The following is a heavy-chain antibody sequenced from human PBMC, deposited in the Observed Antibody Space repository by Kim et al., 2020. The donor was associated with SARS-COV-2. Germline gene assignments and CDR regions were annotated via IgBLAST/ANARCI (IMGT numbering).Heavy chain of an antibody. Sequence: GGSLRLSCAASGFTFSSYSMNWVRQAPGKGLEWVSYISSSSSTIYYADSVKGRFTISRDNAKNSLYLQMNSLRDEDTAVYYCASVDTAMVPGYADGMDVWGQGTTVTVSS. V-gene: IGHV3-48*02. CDR3: ASVDTAMVPGYADGMDV. J-gene: IGHJ6*02. CDR1: GFTFSSYS. D-gene: IGHD5-18*01. CDR2: ISSSSSTI.